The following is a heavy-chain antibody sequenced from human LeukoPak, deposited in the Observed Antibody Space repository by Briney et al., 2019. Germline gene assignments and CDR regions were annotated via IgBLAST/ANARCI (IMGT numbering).Heavy chain of an antibody. V-gene: IGHV1-46*01. CDR2: INPSVGST. Sequence: ASVKVSCKASGYTFTSYYMHWVRQAPGQGLEWVGIINPSVGSTSYAQKFQGRVTMTRDTSTSTAYMELSSLRSEDTAVYYCARVYSGYDCGYWGQGTLVTVSS. CDR3: ARVYSGYDCGY. CDR1: GYTFTSYY. D-gene: IGHD5-12*01. J-gene: IGHJ4*02.